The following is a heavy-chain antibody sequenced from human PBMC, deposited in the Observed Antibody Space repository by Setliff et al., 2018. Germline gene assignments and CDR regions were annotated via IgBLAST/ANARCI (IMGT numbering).Heavy chain of an antibody. D-gene: IGHD1-1*01. J-gene: IGHJ4*02. CDR2: FDPEDGET. CDR3: ARGDGTTYPSDY. V-gene: IGHV1-24*01. Sequence: ASVKVSCKVSGYTLTELSMHWVRQAPGKGLEWMGGFDPEDGETIYAQKFQGRVTMTEDTSTDTAYMELSSLRSEDTAVYYCARGDGTTYPSDYWGQGTLVTVSS. CDR1: GYTLTELS.